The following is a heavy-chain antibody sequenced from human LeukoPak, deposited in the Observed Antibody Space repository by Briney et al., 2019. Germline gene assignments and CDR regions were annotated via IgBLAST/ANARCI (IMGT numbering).Heavy chain of an antibody. CDR3: ASGRRSGWQTDAFDI. V-gene: IGHV1-69*05. CDR2: IIPIFGRA. Sequence: SVKVSCKASGGTFSSYAISWVRQAPGQGLEWMGGIIPIFGRANYAQKFQGRVTITTDESTSTAYMELSSLRSEDTAVYYCASGRRSGWQTDAFDIWGQGTMVTVSS. D-gene: IGHD6-19*01. J-gene: IGHJ3*02. CDR1: GGTFSSYA.